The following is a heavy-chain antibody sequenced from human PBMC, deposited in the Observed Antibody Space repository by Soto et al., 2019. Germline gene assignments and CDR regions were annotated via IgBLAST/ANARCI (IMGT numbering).Heavy chain of an antibody. V-gene: IGHV3-30-3*01. J-gene: IGHJ6*02. D-gene: IGHD6-13*01. CDR1: GFTFSSYA. CDR3: TRLAAAGSLQDYYGMDV. CDR2: ISYDGSNK. Sequence: GGSLRLSCAASGFTFSSYAMHWVRQAPGKGLEWVAVISYDGSNKYYADSVKGRFTISRDNSKNTLYLQMNSLRAEDTAVYYCTRLAAAGSLQDYYGMDVWGQGTTVTVSS.